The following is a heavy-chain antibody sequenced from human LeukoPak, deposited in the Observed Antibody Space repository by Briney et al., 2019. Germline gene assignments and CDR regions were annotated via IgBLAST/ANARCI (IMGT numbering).Heavy chain of an antibody. J-gene: IGHJ4*02. V-gene: IGHV3-21*05. CDR3: ASGAVPGILNY. CDR2: IDSSSYYI. CDR1: GFTFSSYS. Sequence: GGSLRLSCAASGFTFSSYSMKWVRQAPGEGLEWISYIDSSSYYIYYADSVKGRFTISRDNAKNSLYLQMNSLRAEDTAVYFCASGAVPGILNYWGQGTLVSVSS. D-gene: IGHD6-19*01.